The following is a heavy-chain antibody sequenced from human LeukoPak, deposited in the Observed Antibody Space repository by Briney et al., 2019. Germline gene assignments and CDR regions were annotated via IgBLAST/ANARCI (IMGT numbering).Heavy chain of an antibody. Sequence: ETLSLTCTGSGGSIISYDWSWIRQPPGKGLEWIRYIYYSGSTNYNPSLKSRVTISVDTSKNQFSLKLSSVTAADTAVYFCARGRSYFWFDPWGQGTLVTVSS. CDR1: GGSIISYD. CDR2: IYYSGST. CDR3: ARGRSYFWFDP. J-gene: IGHJ5*02. V-gene: IGHV4-59*01. D-gene: IGHD1-26*01.